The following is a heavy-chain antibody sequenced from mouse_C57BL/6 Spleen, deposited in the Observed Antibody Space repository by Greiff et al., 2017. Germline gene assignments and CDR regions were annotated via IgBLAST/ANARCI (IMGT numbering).Heavy chain of an antibody. CDR1: GYAFSSSW. Sequence: QVQLQQSGPELVKPGASVKISCKASGYAFSSSWMNWVKQRPGKGLVWIGRIYPGDGDTNYNGKFKGKATLTADKSSSTAYMQLSSLTSEDSAVYFCARKIDYSNFAWFAYWGQGTLVTVSA. CDR3: ARKIDYSNFAWFAY. CDR2: IYPGDGDT. V-gene: IGHV1-82*01. J-gene: IGHJ3*01. D-gene: IGHD2-5*01.